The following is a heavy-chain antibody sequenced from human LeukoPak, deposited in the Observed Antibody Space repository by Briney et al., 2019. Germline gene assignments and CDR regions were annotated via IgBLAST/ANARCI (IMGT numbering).Heavy chain of an antibody. CDR1: GFTFSSYW. CDR2: IKEDGSQE. J-gene: IGHJ4*02. D-gene: IGHD3-10*01. CDR3: AKGGAPFAESAY. V-gene: IGHV3-7*01. Sequence: PGGSLRLSCAASGFTFSSYWMSWVRQASGKGLEWVANIKEDGSQEYYVDSVRGRFTISRDNARNSVYLQMNSLRAEDTAVYYCAKGGAPFAESAYWGQGTLVTVSS.